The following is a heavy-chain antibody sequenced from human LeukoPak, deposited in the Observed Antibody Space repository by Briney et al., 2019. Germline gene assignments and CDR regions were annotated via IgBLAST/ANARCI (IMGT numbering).Heavy chain of an antibody. CDR3: ARVFNEDV. CDR2: IYYSGST. J-gene: IGHJ6*02. CDR1: GGSISSSSYY. Sequence: PETLSLICTVSGGSISSSSYYWGWIRQPPGKGLEWIGSIYYSGSTYYNPSLKSRVTISVDTSKNQFSLKLSSVTAADTAVYYCARVFNEDVWGQGTTVTVSS. V-gene: IGHV4-39*01.